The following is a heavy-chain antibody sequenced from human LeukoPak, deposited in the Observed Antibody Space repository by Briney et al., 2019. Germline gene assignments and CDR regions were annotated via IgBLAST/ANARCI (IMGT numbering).Heavy chain of an antibody. J-gene: IGHJ4*02. Sequence: GGSQRLSCAASGFTFSRLAMTWVRQAPGKGLEWVSTISASGPYYADAVRGRFTISRDNSRNTLSLQMDSLRAEDTAVYYCAKDHESDGYPCLDHWGLGTLVTVSS. CDR3: AKDHESDGYPCLDH. V-gene: IGHV3-23*01. CDR1: GFTFSRLA. CDR2: ISASGP. D-gene: IGHD3-22*01.